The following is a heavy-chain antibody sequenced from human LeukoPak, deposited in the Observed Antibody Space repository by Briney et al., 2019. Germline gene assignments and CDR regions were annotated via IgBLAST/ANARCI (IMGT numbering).Heavy chain of an antibody. CDR3: ARVLTYYYDSSGFRDY. D-gene: IGHD3-22*01. CDR2: IKEDGSEK. CDR1: GFTFSNYW. Sequence: GGSLRLSCAASGFTFSNYWMSWVRQAPGKGLEWVANIKEDGSEKYYVDSVKGRFTISRDNAKSSLYLQMNSLRAEDTAIYYCARVLTYYYDSSGFRDYWGQGTLVTVSS. J-gene: IGHJ4*02. V-gene: IGHV3-7*01.